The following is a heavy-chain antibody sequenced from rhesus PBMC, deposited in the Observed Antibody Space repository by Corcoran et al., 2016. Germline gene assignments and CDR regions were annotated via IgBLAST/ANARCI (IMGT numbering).Heavy chain of an antibody. D-gene: IGHD6-31*01. CDR1: GGSISSSNW. V-gene: IGHV4-65*02. CDR2: ISGSRSST. J-gene: IGHJ4*01. CDR3: ASTEGGGGWYLSY. Sequence: QVQLQESGPGLVKPSETLSLTCAVSGGSISSSNWWSWIRQLPGKGLEWIGYISGSRSSTNDNPSPKGRVTISKDTSKTQFSLKLSSVTAADTALYYCASTEGGGGWYLSYWGQGVLVTVSS.